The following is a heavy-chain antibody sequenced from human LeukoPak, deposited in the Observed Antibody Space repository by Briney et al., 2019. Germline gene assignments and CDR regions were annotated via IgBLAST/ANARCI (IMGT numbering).Heavy chain of an antibody. CDR3: AREGVLYGSGSYLRFDP. CDR1: GYTFTSYG. Sequence: GASVKVSCKASGYTFTSYGISWVRQAPGQGLEWMGWISAYNGNTNYAQKLQGRVTMTTDTSTSTAYMELRSLRSDDTAVYYCAREGVLYGSGSYLRFDPWGQGTLVTVSS. V-gene: IGHV1-18*01. CDR2: ISAYNGNT. J-gene: IGHJ5*02. D-gene: IGHD3-10*01.